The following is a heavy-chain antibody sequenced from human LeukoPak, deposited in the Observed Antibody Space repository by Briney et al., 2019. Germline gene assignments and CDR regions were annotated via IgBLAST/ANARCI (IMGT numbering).Heavy chain of an antibody. Sequence: SETLSLTCTVSGGSISSSSYYWGWIRQPPGKGLEWIGSIYYSGSTYYNPSLKSRVTISVDTSKNQFSLKLSSVTAADTAVYYCARLYSIKATVTIDYWGQGTLVTVSS. CDR1: GGSISSSSYY. CDR3: ARLYSIKATVTIDY. V-gene: IGHV4-39*01. CDR2: IYYSGST. D-gene: IGHD4-11*01. J-gene: IGHJ4*02.